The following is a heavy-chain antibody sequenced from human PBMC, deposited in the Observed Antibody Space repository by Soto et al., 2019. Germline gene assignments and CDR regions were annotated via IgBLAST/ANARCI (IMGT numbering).Heavy chain of an antibody. CDR3: ACDQPGDSYGYGLGY. CDR2: ISSSSSYI. J-gene: IGHJ4*02. D-gene: IGHD5-18*01. Sequence: EVQLVESGGGLVKPGGSLRLSCAASGFTFSSYSMNWVRQAPGKGLEWVSSISSSSSYIYYADSVKGRFTISRDNAKTALYLQLNSLRAAETAVYYCACDQPGDSYGYGLGYWSQGTLVTVSS. V-gene: IGHV3-21*01. CDR1: GFTFSSYS.